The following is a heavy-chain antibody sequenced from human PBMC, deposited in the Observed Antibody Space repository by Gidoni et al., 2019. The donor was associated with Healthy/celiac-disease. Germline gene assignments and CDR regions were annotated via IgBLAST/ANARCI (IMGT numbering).Heavy chain of an antibody. Sequence: QVQLVESGGGVVQPGGSLRLSCAASGFTFSSYGMHWVRQAPGKGLEWVAFIRYDGSNKYYADSVKGRFTISRDNSKNTLYLQMNSLRAEDTAVYYCAKSMEYQLPEDYWGQGTLVTVSS. V-gene: IGHV3-30*02. D-gene: IGHD2-2*01. CDR3: AKSMEYQLPEDY. CDR1: GFTFSSYG. CDR2: IRYDGSNK. J-gene: IGHJ4*02.